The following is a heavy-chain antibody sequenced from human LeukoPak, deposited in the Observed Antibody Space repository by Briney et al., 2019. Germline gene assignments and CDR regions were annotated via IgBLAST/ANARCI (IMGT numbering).Heavy chain of an antibody. CDR2: IYTSGST. CDR1: GGSISSYY. Sequence: SETLSLTCTVSGGSISSYYWSWIRQPAGKGLEWIGRIYTSGSTNYNPSLKSRVTISVDKSKNQFSLKLSSVTAADTAVYYCARAWWDADAFDIWGQGTMVTVSS. CDR3: ARAWWDADAFDI. V-gene: IGHV4-4*07. D-gene: IGHD2-8*02. J-gene: IGHJ3*02.